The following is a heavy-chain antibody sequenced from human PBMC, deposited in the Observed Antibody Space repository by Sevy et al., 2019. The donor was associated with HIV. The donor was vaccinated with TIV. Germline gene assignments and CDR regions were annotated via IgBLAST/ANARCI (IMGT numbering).Heavy chain of an antibody. CDR2: ISSSGSYI. V-gene: IGHV3-21*01. CDR3: ARDRVRSYYYDSSGYRLDAFDI. D-gene: IGHD3-22*01. J-gene: IGHJ3*02. CDR1: GFTFSSYS. Sequence: GGSLRLSCAASGFTFSSYSMNWVRQAPGKGLEWVSSISSSGSYIYYADSVKGRFTISRDNAKNSLYLQMNSLRAEDTAVYYCARDRVRSYYYDSSGYRLDAFDIWGQGTMVTVSS.